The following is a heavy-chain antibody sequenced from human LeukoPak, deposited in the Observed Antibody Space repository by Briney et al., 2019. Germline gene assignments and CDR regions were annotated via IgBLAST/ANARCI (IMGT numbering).Heavy chain of an antibody. V-gene: IGHV3-23*01. Sequence: GGSLRLSCAASGFTFSSYAMSWVRQAPGKGLEWVSAISGSGGSTYYADSVKGRFTISRDNSRNTLYLQMNSLRAEDTAVYYCARGVVTTMRGFDFWGQGTLATVSS. CDR3: ARGVVTTMRGFDF. J-gene: IGHJ4*02. D-gene: IGHD4-17*01. CDR2: ISGSGGST. CDR1: GFTFSSYA.